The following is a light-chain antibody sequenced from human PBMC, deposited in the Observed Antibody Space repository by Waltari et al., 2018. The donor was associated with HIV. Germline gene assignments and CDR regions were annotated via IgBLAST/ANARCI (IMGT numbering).Light chain of an antibody. V-gene: IGKV3-15*01. J-gene: IGKJ2*01. CDR3: QQYNNWPPLMYT. CDR1: QSVSSN. CDR2: DAS. Sequence: EIVMTQSPATLSVSPGERATLSCRASQSVSSNLAWYQQKPGQAPRLLIYDASTRATGIPARFSGSGSGTEFTLTISSLQSEDFAVYYCQQYNNWPPLMYTFGQGTKLEIK.